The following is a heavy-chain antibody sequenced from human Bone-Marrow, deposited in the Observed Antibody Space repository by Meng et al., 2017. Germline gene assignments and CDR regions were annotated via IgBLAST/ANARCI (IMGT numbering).Heavy chain of an antibody. CDR2: IRSKANSYAT. Sequence: GESLKISCAASGFTFSGSAMHWVRQASGKGLEWVGRIRSKANSYATAYAASVKGRFTISRDDSKNTAYLQMNSLRTEDTAVYYCQLRWSGWYPGFGYSYGMDVWGQGTTVTVSS. CDR3: QLRWSGWYPGFGYSYGMDV. V-gene: IGHV3-73*01. D-gene: IGHD6-19*01. CDR1: GFTFSGSA. J-gene: IGHJ6*02.